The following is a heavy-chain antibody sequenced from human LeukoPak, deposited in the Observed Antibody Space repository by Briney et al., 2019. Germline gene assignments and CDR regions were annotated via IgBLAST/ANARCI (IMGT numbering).Heavy chain of an antibody. Sequence: GGSLRLSCAASGFTFSSYGMHWVRQAPGKGLEWVAVISYDGSNKYYADSVKGRFTISRDNSKNTLYLQMNSLRAEDTAVYYCAKARRGQQLVLKFDYWGQGTLVTVSS. CDR2: ISYDGSNK. J-gene: IGHJ4*02. CDR1: GFTFSSYG. CDR3: AKARRGQQLVLKFDY. V-gene: IGHV3-30*18. D-gene: IGHD6-13*01.